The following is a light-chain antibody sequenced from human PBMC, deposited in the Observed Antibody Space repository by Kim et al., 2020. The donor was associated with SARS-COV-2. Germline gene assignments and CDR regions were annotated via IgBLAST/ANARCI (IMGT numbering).Light chain of an antibody. Sequence: SATVRASVNITFRTSQGISNYVSWYQHKPGKAPQLRIYDASTVQSGVPSRFSGSGSGTEFTLTISSLQPEDFATYYCQQYYSLPFTFGQGTKLEI. J-gene: IGKJ2*01. V-gene: IGKV1-9*01. CDR3: QQYYSLPFT. CDR1: QGISNY. CDR2: DAS.